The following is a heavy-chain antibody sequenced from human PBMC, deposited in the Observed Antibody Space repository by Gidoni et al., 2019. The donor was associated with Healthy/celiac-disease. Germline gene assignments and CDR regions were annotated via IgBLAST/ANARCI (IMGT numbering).Heavy chain of an antibody. CDR3: ARSPAPPYCGGDCYWEYYFDY. Sequence: QVQLVQSGAEVKKPGSSVKVSCKASGGTFSSYAISWVRQAPGQGLEWMGGIIPIFGTANYAQKFQGRVTITADESTSTAYMELSSLRSEDTAVYYCARSPAPPYCGGDCYWEYYFDYWGQGTLVTVSS. CDR2: IIPIFGTA. J-gene: IGHJ4*02. V-gene: IGHV1-69*01. D-gene: IGHD2-21*02. CDR1: GGTFSSYA.